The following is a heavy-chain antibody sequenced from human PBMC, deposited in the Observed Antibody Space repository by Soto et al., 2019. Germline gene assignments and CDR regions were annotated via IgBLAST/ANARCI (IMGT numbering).Heavy chain of an antibody. CDR2: ISSDGNRR. Sequence: QVYLVESGGGVVQPGRSLRLSCAVSGLTFPNFAMHWVRQAPGKGLEWVALISSDGNRRSYADSVKGRFTISRDNSKNTLYLQMNSLRTEDTAVFYCAKDHYISRSGSLSPYYFDYWGQGTLVTVSS. CDR1: GLTFPNFA. V-gene: IGHV3-30*18. D-gene: IGHD3-10*01. J-gene: IGHJ4*02. CDR3: AKDHYISRSGSLSPYYFDY.